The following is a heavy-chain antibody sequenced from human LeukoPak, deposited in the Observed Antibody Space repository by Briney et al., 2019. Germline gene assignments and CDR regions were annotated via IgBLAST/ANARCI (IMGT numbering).Heavy chain of an antibody. CDR1: GFTFSSYS. CDR3: ARFIAAPYYFDY. CDR2: ISSRSYI. V-gene: IGHV3-21*01. J-gene: IGHJ4*02. D-gene: IGHD6-13*01. Sequence: PGGSLRLSCAASGFTFSSYSMNWVRQAPGKGLEWVSFISSRSYIYYADSVKGRFTISRDNAKNSLYLQMNSLRAEDTAVYYCARFIAAPYYFDYWGRGTLVTVSS.